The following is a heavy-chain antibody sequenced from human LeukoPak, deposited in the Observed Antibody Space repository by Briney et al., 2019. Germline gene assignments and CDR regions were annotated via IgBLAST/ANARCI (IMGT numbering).Heavy chain of an antibody. Sequence: GGSLRLSCIASGFTFSSYEMSWVRQAPGKGLEWVSYISSSSGIFYADSVKGRFTISRDNSKNTLYLQMNSLRAEDTAIYFCARGYVVVVPAATSFDKWGQGTLVTVSS. CDR2: ISSSSGI. CDR3: ARGYVVVVPAATSFDK. V-gene: IGHV3-48*03. J-gene: IGHJ4*02. CDR1: GFTFSSYE. D-gene: IGHD2-2*01.